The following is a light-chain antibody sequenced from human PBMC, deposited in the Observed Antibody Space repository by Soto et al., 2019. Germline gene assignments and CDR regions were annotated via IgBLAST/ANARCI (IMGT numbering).Light chain of an antibody. CDR3: MQSLKLRT. CDR1: KSLVQSDGGTQ. CDR2: EVS. Sequence: EIVMTQTPLSLSVTPGQPASISCKPSKSLVQSDGGTQLYWYLPKLGQPPLLLIYEVSNRLSGVPDRFSGSGSGTDFTLKISRVEAEDVGVYYCMQSLKLRTFGPGTKVDIK. J-gene: IGKJ3*01. V-gene: IGKV2D-29*01.